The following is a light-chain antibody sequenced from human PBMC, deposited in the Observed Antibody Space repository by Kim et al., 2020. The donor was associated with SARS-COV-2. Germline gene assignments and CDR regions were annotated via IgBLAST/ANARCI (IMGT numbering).Light chain of an antibody. CDR3: QAWDSSTAV. CDR1: KLGDTY. Sequence: SVSPGQTASITCSGDKLGDTYAFWYQQKPGQSPVLVIYQDSKRPSGIPDRFSGSNSGNTATLTISGTQSMDEADYYCQAWDSSTAVFGGGTQLTVL. J-gene: IGLJ2*01. V-gene: IGLV3-1*01. CDR2: QDS.